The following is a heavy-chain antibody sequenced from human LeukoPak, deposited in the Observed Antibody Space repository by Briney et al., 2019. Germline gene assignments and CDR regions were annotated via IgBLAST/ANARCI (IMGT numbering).Heavy chain of an antibody. CDR1: GFSISGAYF. CDR3: ARDSGERGSGSYLIAY. CDR2: IYNDGST. V-gene: IGHV4-38-2*02. D-gene: IGHD3-10*01. Sequence: SETLSLTCTVSGFSISGAYFWGWTRQPPGRGLEWIGSIYNDGSTHHNPSLWSRVSISVDTSKNDFSLKLTSVTAADTAVYYCARDSGERGSGSYLIAYGGQGTLVTVSS. J-gene: IGHJ4*02.